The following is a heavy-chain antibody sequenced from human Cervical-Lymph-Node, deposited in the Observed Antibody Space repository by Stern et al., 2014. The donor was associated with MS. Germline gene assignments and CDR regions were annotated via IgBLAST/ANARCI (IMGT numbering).Heavy chain of an antibody. CDR2: INPNSGGT. CDR3: ARGTYFGYYYYGMDV. D-gene: IGHD3-9*01. J-gene: IGHJ6*02. V-gene: IGHV1-2*06. CDR1: GYTFTGNY. Sequence: VQLVESGAEVKKPGASVKVSCKASGYTFTGNYMHWVRQAPGQGLEWMGRINPNSGGTKYAQKFQGRVSMARDTSISTAYMELSRLRSDDTAVYYCARGTYFGYYYYGMDVWGQGTTVTVSS.